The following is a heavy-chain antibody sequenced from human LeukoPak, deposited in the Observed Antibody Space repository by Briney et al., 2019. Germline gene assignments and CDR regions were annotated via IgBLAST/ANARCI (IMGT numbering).Heavy chain of an antibody. V-gene: IGHV1-69*05. CDR1: GGTFSSYA. CDR3: AVPKGGSSWYAQIDY. CDR2: IIPIFGTA. D-gene: IGHD6-13*01. J-gene: IGHJ4*02. Sequence: SVKVSCKASGGTFSSYAISWVRQAPGQGLEWMGGIIPIFGTANYAQRFQGRVTITTDESTSTAYMELSSLRSEDTAVYYCAVPKGGSSWYAQIDYWGQGTLVTVSS.